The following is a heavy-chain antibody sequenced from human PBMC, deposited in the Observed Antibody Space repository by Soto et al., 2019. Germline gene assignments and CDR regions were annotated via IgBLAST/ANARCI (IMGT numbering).Heavy chain of an antibody. D-gene: IGHD3-22*01. V-gene: IGHV1-3*01. CDR1: GYTFTSYA. CDR3: ARPYYYDSSGYYYGY. J-gene: IGHJ4*02. Sequence: QVQLVQSGAEVKKPGASVKVSCKASGYTFTSYAMHWVRLAPGQRLEWMGWINAGNGNTKYSQKFQGRVTITRDTSASTAYMELSSLRSEDTAVYYCARPYYYDSSGYYYGYWGQGTLVTVSS. CDR2: INAGNGNT.